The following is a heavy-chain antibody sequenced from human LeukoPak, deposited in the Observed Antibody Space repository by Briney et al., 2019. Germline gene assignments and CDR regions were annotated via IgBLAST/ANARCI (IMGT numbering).Heavy chain of an antibody. D-gene: IGHD2-2*01. V-gene: IGHV3-30*04. CDR3: MRESRCSSTSCLRYFDY. Sequence: GGSLRLSCAASGFTFSSYALHWVRQAPGKGLEWVAVISYDGKNKYYVDSVKGRFTISRDNSKNTLYLHMNSLRTEDTAVYYCMRESRCSSTSCLRYFDYWGQGTLVTVSS. J-gene: IGHJ4*02. CDR1: GFTFSSYA. CDR2: ISYDGKNK.